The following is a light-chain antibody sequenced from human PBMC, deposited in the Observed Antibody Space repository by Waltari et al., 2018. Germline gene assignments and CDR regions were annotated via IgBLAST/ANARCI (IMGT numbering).Light chain of an antibody. CDR3: QRYDNLPIFA. Sequence: DTQLTQSPPSLSASVGDRVTITCRASQDITNYLNWYQQKPGKAPKLLIHDASKLEIGVPSRFSGSQSGTHFTLTISSLQPEDIGTYYCQRYDNLPIFAFGPGTKVEI. CDR1: QDITNY. V-gene: IGKV1-33*01. J-gene: IGKJ3*01. CDR2: DAS.